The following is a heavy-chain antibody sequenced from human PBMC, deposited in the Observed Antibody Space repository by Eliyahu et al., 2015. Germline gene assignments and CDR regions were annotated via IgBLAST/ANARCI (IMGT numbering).Heavy chain of an antibody. CDR1: GGSFSGYY. D-gene: IGHD4-17*01. Sequence: QVQLQQWGAGLLKPSETLSLTCAVYGGSFSGYYWSWIRQPPGKGXEWIGEINHSXSTNYXPSLKSRVTISVDTSKNQFSLKLSSVTAADTAVYYCARGRTVTSFDYWGQGTLVTVSS. V-gene: IGHV4-34*01. J-gene: IGHJ4*02. CDR2: INHSXST. CDR3: ARGRTVTSFDY.